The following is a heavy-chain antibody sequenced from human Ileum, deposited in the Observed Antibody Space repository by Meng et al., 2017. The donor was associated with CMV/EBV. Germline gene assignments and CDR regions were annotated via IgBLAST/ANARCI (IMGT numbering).Heavy chain of an antibody. D-gene: IGHD6-19*01. J-gene: IGHJ4*02. V-gene: IGHV2-5*02. CDR3: AHGRGWLTDY. CDR1: GFSLITSEVG. CDR2: IYWDDDN. Sequence: TMNDVGPTTEQPTQTTTLTCMFSGFSLITSEVGVHWIRQPPGKALEWLALIYWDDDNRFSPSLKNRLTITKDTSKNQVVLRMTNMDPTDTATYYCAHGRGWLTDYWGQGTLVTVSS.